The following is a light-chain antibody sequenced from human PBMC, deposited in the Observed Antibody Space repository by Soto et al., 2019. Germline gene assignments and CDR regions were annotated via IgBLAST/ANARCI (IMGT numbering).Light chain of an antibody. J-gene: IGLJ1*01. Sequence: QSVLTQPASVSGSPGQSITISCTGTSSDVGSYNLVSWYQQHPGKAPKLMIYEVSKRPSGVSNRFSGSKSGNTASLTISGLQAEDEADYYCCSYAGRSTVFGTGTKVTAL. CDR3: CSYAGRSTV. CDR1: SSDVGSYNL. CDR2: EVS. V-gene: IGLV2-23*02.